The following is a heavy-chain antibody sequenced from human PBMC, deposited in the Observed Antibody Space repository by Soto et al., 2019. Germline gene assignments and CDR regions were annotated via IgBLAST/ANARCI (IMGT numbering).Heavy chain of an antibody. D-gene: IGHD3-10*01. CDR1: GFTFISYA. CDR3: ARSRHGSGSYTHFFYGLDV. CDR2: ISFDGSTK. J-gene: IGHJ6*02. Sequence: QVQLVESGGGVVQPGRSLRLSCAASGFTFISYAMHWVRQAPGKELEWVAVISFDGSTKYYADSVKGGFTISRDNSKNTLYLLMNSLRSEDTAAYYCARSRHGSGSYTHFFYGLDVWCQGTTVTVSS. V-gene: IGHV3-30-3*01.